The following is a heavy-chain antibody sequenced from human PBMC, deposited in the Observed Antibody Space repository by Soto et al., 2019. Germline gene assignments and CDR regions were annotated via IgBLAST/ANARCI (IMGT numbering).Heavy chain of an antibody. CDR3: AKALYGGFTH. Sequence: EVRLLESGGGLVQPGGSLRLSCAASGFTFSVYAMSWVRQAPGKGLEWVSGISGSGDSTHYADSVKGRFTVSRDNSKSMRYLRPNSLGDEDTAIYYCAKALYGGFTHWGQGTLVTVSS. D-gene: IGHD3-10*01. J-gene: IGHJ4*02. CDR1: GFTFSVYA. CDR2: ISGSGDST. V-gene: IGHV3-23*01.